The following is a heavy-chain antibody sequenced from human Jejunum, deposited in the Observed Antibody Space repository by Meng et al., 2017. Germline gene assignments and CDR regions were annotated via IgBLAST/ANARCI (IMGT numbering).Heavy chain of an antibody. D-gene: IGHD7-27*01. CDR2: MSPENGNT. CDR1: GYAFSSLH. Sequence: HVQVVHAGAEVKTPGASGKVACKASGYAFSSLHINWVRQATGQGPEWMGWMSPENGNTAYAQKFQGRVTMTRDTSVSTAYMELSGLTSDDSGVYYCARGVNAGVDYWGQGTLVTVSS. CDR3: ARGVNAGVDY. J-gene: IGHJ4*02. V-gene: IGHV1-8*01.